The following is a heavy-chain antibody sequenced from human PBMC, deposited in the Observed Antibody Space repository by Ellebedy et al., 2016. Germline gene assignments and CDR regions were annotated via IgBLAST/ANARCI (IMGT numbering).Heavy chain of an antibody. CDR1: GFTFSDAW. J-gene: IGHJ4*02. CDR3: TTDVAVDPESDY. D-gene: IGHD6-19*01. V-gene: IGHV3-15*07. Sequence: GGSLRLXCAASGFTFSDAWMNWVRQAPGKGLEWVGRIKSKTDGGTTDYAAPVKGRFTISRDDSKNTLYLQMNSLKTEDTAVYYCTTDVAVDPESDYWGQGTLVTVSS. CDR2: IKSKTDGGTT.